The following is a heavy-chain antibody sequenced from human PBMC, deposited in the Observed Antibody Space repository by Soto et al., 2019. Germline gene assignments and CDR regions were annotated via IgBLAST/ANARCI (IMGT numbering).Heavy chain of an antibody. D-gene: IGHD6-13*01. Sequence: PSETLSLTCTVSGGSISSGDYYWSWIRQPAGKGLEWIGRIYTSGSTNYNPSLKSRVTMSVDTSKNQFSLKLSSVTAADTAVYYCARYRREAVAGYTLDNWGQGILVTVSS. CDR1: GGSISSGDYY. CDR2: IYTSGST. J-gene: IGHJ4*02. V-gene: IGHV4-61*02. CDR3: ARYRREAVAGYTLDN.